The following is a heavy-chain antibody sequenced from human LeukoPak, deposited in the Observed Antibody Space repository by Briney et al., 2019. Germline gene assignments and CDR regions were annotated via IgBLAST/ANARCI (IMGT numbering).Heavy chain of an antibody. CDR1: GGSISSYY. Sequence: SSETLSLTCTVSGGSISSYYWSWIRQPPGKGLEWIGYIYYSGSTNYNPSLKSRLTISVDTSKNQLSLRLRSVTAADTAVYYCARDLPDRMSAFDIWGQGTMVTVSS. D-gene: IGHD2-8*01. CDR2: IYYSGST. CDR3: ARDLPDRMSAFDI. J-gene: IGHJ3*02. V-gene: IGHV4-59*01.